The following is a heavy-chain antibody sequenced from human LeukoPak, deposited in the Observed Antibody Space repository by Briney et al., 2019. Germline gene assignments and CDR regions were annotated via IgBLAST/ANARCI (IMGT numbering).Heavy chain of an antibody. CDR3: ARKQQLVLGWFDP. D-gene: IGHD6-13*01. Sequence: GGSLRLSCAASGFTFSSYDMHWVRQAPGKGLEWVAVIWYDGSNKYYVDSVQGRFTISRDNSKNTLYLQMNSLRAEDTAVYYCARKQQLVLGWFDPWGQGTLVTVSS. CDR1: GFTFSSYD. J-gene: IGHJ5*02. V-gene: IGHV3-33*01. CDR2: IWYDGSNK.